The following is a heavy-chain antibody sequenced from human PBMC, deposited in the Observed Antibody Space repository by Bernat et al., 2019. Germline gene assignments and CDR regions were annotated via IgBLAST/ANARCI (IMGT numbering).Heavy chain of an antibody. CDR3: AKDPIQQWLVSSLRGGYYYGMDV. CDR1: GFTFSSYA. CDR2: ISGSGGRT. Sequence: EVQLLESGGGLVQPGGSLRLSCAASGFTFSSYAMSWVRQAPGKGLEWVSAISGSGGRTYYADSVKGRFTISRDNSKNTLYLQMNSLRAEDTAVYYCAKDPIQQWLVSSLRGGYYYGMDVWGQGTTVTVSS. V-gene: IGHV3-23*01. D-gene: IGHD6-19*01. J-gene: IGHJ6*02.